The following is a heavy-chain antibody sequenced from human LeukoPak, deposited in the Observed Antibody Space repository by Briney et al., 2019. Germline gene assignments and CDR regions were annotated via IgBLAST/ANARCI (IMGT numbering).Heavy chain of an antibody. V-gene: IGHV4-4*07. D-gene: IGHD4-17*01. Sequence: SETLSLTCTVSGASISSYYWSWIRQPAGKGLEWIGRIYTSGSTNYNPSLKSRVTMSVDASKNQFSLKLSSVTAADTAVYYCAREGRGTTVTATYFGTDVWGQGTTVTVSS. CDR2: IYTSGST. CDR1: GASISSYY. J-gene: IGHJ6*02. CDR3: AREGRGTTVTATYFGTDV.